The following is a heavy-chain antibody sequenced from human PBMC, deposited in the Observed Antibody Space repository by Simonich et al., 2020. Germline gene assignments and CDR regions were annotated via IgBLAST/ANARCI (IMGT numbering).Heavy chain of an antibody. J-gene: IGHJ4*02. CDR2: ISNSSSYI. Sequence: EVQLVESGGGLVKPGGSLRLSCAASGFTFSSYSMNWVRQAPGKGLEWGSSISNSSSYIYYADSVKGRFTISRDNAKNSLYLQMNSLRAEDTAVYYCARDVDTAMVFDYWGQGTLVTVSS. D-gene: IGHD5-18*01. CDR1: GFTFSSYS. CDR3: ARDVDTAMVFDY. V-gene: IGHV3-21*01.